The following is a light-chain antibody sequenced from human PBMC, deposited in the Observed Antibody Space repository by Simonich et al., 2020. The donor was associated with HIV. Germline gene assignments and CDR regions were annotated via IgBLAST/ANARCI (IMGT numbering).Light chain of an antibody. CDR2: GAS. V-gene: IGKV3-15*01. CDR1: QSVSSN. CDR3: QQYNNWPPWT. J-gene: IGKJ1*01. Sequence: IVMTQSPATLSVSPGDRATLSCRASQSVSSNLAWYQQSPGQAPRLLIYGASTRATGIPARFSGSGSGTEFTLTISSLQSEDFAVYYCQQYNNWPPWTFGQGTKVEIK.